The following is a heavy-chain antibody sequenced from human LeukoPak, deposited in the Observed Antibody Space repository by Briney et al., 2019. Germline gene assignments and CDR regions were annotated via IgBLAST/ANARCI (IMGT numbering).Heavy chain of an antibody. V-gene: IGHV1-18*01. CDR3: AYESYDSSGYYYDY. CDR1: GYTFTSYG. Sequence: ASVKVSCKASGYTFTSYGISWVRQAPGQGLEWMGWISAYNGNTNYAQKLQGRVTMTTDTSTSTACMELRSLRSDDTAVYYCAYESYDSSGYYYDYWGQEPWSPSPQ. CDR2: ISAYNGNT. D-gene: IGHD3-22*01. J-gene: IGHJ4*01.